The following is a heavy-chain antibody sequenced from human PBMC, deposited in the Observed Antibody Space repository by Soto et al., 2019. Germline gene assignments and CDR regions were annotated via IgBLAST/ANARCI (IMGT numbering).Heavy chain of an antibody. J-gene: IGHJ6*02. CDR1: GYTFTSYG. CDR3: ARVPYYYDSPHYYGMDV. Sequence: AAVKVSCKACGYTFTSYGISWVRQAPGQGLEWMGWISAYNGNTNYAQKLQGRVTMTTDTSTSTAYMELRSLRSDDTAVYYCARVPYYYDSPHYYGMDVWGQGTTVTVSS. V-gene: IGHV1-18*01. CDR2: ISAYNGNT. D-gene: IGHD3-22*01.